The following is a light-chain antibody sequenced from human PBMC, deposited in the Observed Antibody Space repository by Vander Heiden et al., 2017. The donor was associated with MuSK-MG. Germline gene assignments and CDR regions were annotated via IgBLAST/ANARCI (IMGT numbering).Light chain of an antibody. J-gene: IGLJ1*01. CDR3: QVWESSSDHPFV. V-gene: IGLV3-21*02. CDR1: TIGGKI. Sequence: SYVLTQPPSVSVAPGQTARITCGGTTIGGKIVHCYHQRPGQAPVLLVYDSSERLSWCPERFSGSNSGGTATLTISSVEAGEEAAYYCQVWESSSDHPFVFGTGTKVTVL. CDR2: DSS.